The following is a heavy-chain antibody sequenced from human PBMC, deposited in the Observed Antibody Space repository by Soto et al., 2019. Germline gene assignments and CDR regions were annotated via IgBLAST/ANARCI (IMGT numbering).Heavy chain of an antibody. D-gene: IGHD2-15*01. J-gene: IGHJ6*02. CDR1: GFSVSKAW. CDR2: IKTRDEGETT. V-gene: IGHV3-15*07. Sequence: EVQLVDSGGGLVKPGGSLRLSCEASGFSVSKAWMNWVRQAPGKGLEWVGRIKTRDEGETTNYAAPVKGRFTISRDDSKDTLYLQMNRLKTEATAVYYCTTVSVEGFWGQGTTVTVSS. CDR3: TTVSVEGF.